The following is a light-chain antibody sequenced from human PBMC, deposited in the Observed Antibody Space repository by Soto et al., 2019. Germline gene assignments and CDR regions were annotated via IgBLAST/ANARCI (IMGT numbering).Light chain of an antibody. V-gene: IGKV1-5*03. CDR1: QSISSW. CDR3: QQYNSYSLT. Sequence: DIQMTQSPSTRSASVGDRVTITCRASQSISSWLAWYQQKPGKAPKLLIYKASSLESGVPSRFSGSGSGTEFTLTISSLQPDDFATYYCQQYNSYSLTFGGGTKVDIK. J-gene: IGKJ4*01. CDR2: KAS.